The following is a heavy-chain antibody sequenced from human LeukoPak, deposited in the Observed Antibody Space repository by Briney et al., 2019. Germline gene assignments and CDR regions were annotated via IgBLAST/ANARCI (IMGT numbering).Heavy chain of an antibody. V-gene: IGHV3-30-3*01. CDR3: VRDPILGFPDYFDS. CDR1: GFIFTDYP. J-gene: IGHJ4*02. CDR2: MSIDGNTK. D-gene: IGHD3-3*01. Sequence: GGSLSLSCAASGFIFTDYPIHWVRQTPDKGLECVALMSIDGNTKYYANSVRGRFTVSRDNSKNTVYLQMSSLRVEDTAVYYCVRDPILGFPDYFDSWGQGTLVTVSS.